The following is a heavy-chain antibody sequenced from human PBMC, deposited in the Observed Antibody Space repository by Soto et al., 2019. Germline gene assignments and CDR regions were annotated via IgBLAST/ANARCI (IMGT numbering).Heavy chain of an antibody. CDR1: GYTFTGYY. D-gene: IGHD2-8*01. CDR2: INPNSGGT. CDR3: ASPADTNPYYYYGMDV. Sequence: ASVKVSCKASGYTFTGYYMHWVRQAPGQGLEWMGWINPNSGGTNYAQKFQGRVTMTRDTSISTAYMELSRLRSDDTAVYYWASPADTNPYYYYGMDVWGQGTTVTVSS. J-gene: IGHJ6*02. V-gene: IGHV1-2*02.